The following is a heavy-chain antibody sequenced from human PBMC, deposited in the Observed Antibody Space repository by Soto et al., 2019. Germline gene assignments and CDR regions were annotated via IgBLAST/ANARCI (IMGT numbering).Heavy chain of an antibody. J-gene: IGHJ6*02. V-gene: IGHV3-23*01. CDR2: ISGSAAST. CDR1: GLTFSSYA. Sequence: GSLTLSCAASGLTFSSYAMTWVRQAPGTGLEWVSVISGSAASTYHADSVKGRFTISRDNSKNTLYLQMNSLRAEDTAVYYCAKDMRYDFWSGSSGMDVWGQGTTVTVSS. D-gene: IGHD3-3*01. CDR3: AKDMRYDFWSGSSGMDV.